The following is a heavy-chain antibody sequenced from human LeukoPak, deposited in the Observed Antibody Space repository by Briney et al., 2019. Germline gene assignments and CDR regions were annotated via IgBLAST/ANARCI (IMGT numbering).Heavy chain of an antibody. Sequence: GGSLRLSCAASGFTFSSYEMNWVRQAPGKGLEWVSYISSSGSTIYYADSVKGRFTISRDNAKNSLYLQMNSLRAEDTAAYYCARVRRGGYFDYWGQGTLVTVSS. CDR3: ARVRRGGYFDY. V-gene: IGHV3-48*03. CDR2: ISSSGSTI. J-gene: IGHJ4*02. D-gene: IGHD2-15*01. CDR1: GFTFSSYE.